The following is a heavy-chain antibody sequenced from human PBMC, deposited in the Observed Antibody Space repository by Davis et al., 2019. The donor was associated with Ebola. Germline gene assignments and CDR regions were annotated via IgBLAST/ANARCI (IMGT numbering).Heavy chain of an antibody. CDR2: MFTYSGKT. CDR1: GGPFFDYG. D-gene: IGHD4-23*01. CDR3: AKLIFNYGGHDS. J-gene: IGHJ4*02. Sequence: ASVKVSCKFSGGPFFDYGINWVRQAPGEGLEWMVYMFTYSGKTKFAQNLQGRLTMTTDKTTRTAYMELRGLTSGDTAFYYCAKLIFNYGGHDSWGQGTLITVSS. V-gene: IGHV1-18*01.